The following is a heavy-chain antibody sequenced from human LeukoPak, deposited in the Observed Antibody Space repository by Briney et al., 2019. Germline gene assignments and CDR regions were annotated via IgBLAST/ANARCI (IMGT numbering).Heavy chain of an antibody. CDR2: INHSGST. CDR1: GGSFSDYY. CDR3: ASLRERSYYARGFDY. Sequence: SETLSLTCAVYGGSFSDYYWSWIRQPPGKGLEWIGEINHSGSTYYNPSLKSRITISVDTSKNQFSLKLSSVTAADTAVYYCASLRERSYYARGFDYWGQGTLVTVSS. V-gene: IGHV4-34*01. J-gene: IGHJ4*02. D-gene: IGHD1-26*01.